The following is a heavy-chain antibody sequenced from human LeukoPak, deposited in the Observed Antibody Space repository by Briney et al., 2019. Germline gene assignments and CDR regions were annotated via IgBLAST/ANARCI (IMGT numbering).Heavy chain of an antibody. CDR1: GGSFSGYY. D-gene: IGHD4-4*01. Sequence: SETLSLTCAVYGGSFSGYYWSWIRQPPGKGLEWIGEINHSGSTNYNPSLKSRVTISVDTSKNQFSLKLSSVTAADTAVYYCASLVSVPIYSNYAGGYYYYYGMDVWGRGTTVTVSS. CDR2: INHSGST. CDR3: ASLVSVPIYSNYAGGYYYYYGMDV. V-gene: IGHV4-34*01. J-gene: IGHJ6*02.